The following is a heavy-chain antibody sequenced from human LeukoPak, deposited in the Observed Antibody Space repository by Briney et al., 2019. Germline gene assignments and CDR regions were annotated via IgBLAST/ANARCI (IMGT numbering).Heavy chain of an antibody. CDR3: ARDLEDYYYMDV. Sequence: GGSLRLSCAASGFTFSDYYMSWIRQAPGKGLEWVSYIRSSGRPVYYADSVKGRFTISRDNAKNSLYLQMNSLRAVDTAVYYCARDLEDYYYMDVWGKGTTVTVSS. V-gene: IGHV3-11*04. CDR2: IRSSGRPV. J-gene: IGHJ6*03. CDR1: GFTFSDYY.